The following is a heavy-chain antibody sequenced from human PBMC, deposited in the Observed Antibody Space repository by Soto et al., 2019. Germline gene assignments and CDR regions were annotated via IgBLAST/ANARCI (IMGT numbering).Heavy chain of an antibody. CDR1: GGTFSSYA. CDR2: IIPIFGTA. V-gene: IGHV1-69*13. Sequence: SVKVSCNASGGTFSSYAISWVRQAPGQGLEWMGGIIPIFGTANYAQKFQGRVTITADESTSTAYMELSSLRSEDTAVYYCARAIIHVDTAMAPGHWFDPWGQGT. CDR3: ARAIIHVDTAMAPGHWFDP. D-gene: IGHD5-18*01. J-gene: IGHJ5*02.